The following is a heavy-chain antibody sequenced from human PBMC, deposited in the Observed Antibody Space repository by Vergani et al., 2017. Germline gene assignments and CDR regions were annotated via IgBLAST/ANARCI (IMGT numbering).Heavy chain of an antibody. V-gene: IGHV3-9*01. J-gene: IGHJ6*03. Sequence: EVQLVESGGGLVKPGGSLRLSCAASGFTFSSYSMNWVRQAPGKGLEWVSGITWNGGSIGYADSVKGRFTISRDNAKNSLYLQMNSLRAEDTALYYCAKNFMGXSFTSCYPYYYMDVWGKGTTVTVSS. CDR2: ITWNGGSI. CDR3: AKNFMGXSFTSCYPYYYMDV. CDR1: GFTFSSYS. D-gene: IGHD2-2*01.